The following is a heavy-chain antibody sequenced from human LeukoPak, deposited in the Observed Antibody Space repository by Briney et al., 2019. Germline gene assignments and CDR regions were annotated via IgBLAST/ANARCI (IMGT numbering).Heavy chain of an antibody. D-gene: IGHD2-15*01. J-gene: IGHJ4*02. CDR1: GFTFGDYA. CDR2: IKQDGSEK. CDR3: ARDYQWSLDY. Sequence: GGSLRLSCSTSGFTFGDYAMRWFRQAPGKGLEWVANIKQDGSEKYYVDSVKGRFTISRDNAKNSLYLQMNSLRAEDTAVYYCARDYQWSLDYWGQGTLVTVSS. V-gene: IGHV3-7*01.